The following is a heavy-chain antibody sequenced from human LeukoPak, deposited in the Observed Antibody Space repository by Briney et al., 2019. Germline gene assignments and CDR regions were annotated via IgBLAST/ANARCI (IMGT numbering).Heavy chain of an antibody. V-gene: IGHV3-21*01. CDR2: ISSSSSYI. CDR1: GFTFSSYS. CDR3: ASGVVVPGYYFDY. D-gene: IGHD2-2*01. Sequence: PGGSLRLSCAASGFTFSSYSMNWVRQAPGKGLEWVSSISSSSSYIYYADSVKGRFTISRDNAKNSLYLQMNSLRAEDTAVYYCASGVVVPGYYFDYWGQGTLVTVSS. J-gene: IGHJ4*02.